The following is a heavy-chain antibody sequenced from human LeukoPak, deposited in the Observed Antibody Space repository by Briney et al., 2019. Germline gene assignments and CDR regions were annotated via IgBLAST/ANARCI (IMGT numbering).Heavy chain of an antibody. CDR2: ISQAGSP. V-gene: IGHV4-34*01. J-gene: IGHJ3*01. D-gene: IGHD4-23*01. CDR1: GGSYSTYY. CDR3: ASRNGGNLVWAFDV. Sequence: PSETLSLTCAVYGGSYSTYYWNWIRQSSGKGLEWIGEISQAGSPHYNPSLKSRVTISVDTSKNQFSLKLSSVTAADTAVYYCASRNGGNLVWAFDVWGQGPLVTVSS.